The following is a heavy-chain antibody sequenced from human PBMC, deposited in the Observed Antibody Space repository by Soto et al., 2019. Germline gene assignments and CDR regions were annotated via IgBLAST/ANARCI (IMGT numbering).Heavy chain of an antibody. CDR1: GFTFSSYA. Sequence: GGSLRLSCAASGFTFSSYAMSWVRQAPGKGLEWVSAISGSGGSTYYADSVKGRFTISRDNSKNTLYLQMNSLRAEDTAVYYCAKRYDFWSGYYDVRYYYYYGMDVWGQGTTVTVSS. CDR2: ISGSGGST. J-gene: IGHJ6*02. CDR3: AKRYDFWSGYYDVRYYYYYGMDV. D-gene: IGHD3-3*01. V-gene: IGHV3-23*01.